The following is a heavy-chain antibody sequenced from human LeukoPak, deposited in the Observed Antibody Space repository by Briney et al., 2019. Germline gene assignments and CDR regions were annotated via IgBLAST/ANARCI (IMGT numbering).Heavy chain of an antibody. CDR1: GYTLTELS. CDR3: ATGPSITMVRGVINPYYYCGMGV. CDR2: FDPEDGEP. D-gene: IGHD3-10*01. Sequence: ASVKVSCKVSGYTLTELSMHWVRQAPGKGLEWMGGFDPEDGEPIYAQKFQGRVTMTEGTSTDTVYMELSSLRSEDTAVYYCATGPSITMVRGVINPYYYCGMGVWGKGTTVTVSS. J-gene: IGHJ6*04. V-gene: IGHV1-24*01.